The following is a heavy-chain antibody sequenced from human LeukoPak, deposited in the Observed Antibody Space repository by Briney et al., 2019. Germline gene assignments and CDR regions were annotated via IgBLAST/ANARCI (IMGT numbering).Heavy chain of an antibody. Sequence: SETLSLTCAVSGGSISSGGYSWSWIRQPPGKGLEWIGYIYHSGSTYYNPSLKSRVTVSVDTSKNQFSLKLISVTAADTAVYYCARGGSGGSGSSNDAFDIWGQGTMVTVSS. J-gene: IGHJ3*02. CDR1: GGSISSGGYS. CDR2: IYHSGST. V-gene: IGHV4-30-2*01. D-gene: IGHD3-22*01. CDR3: ARGGSGGSGSSNDAFDI.